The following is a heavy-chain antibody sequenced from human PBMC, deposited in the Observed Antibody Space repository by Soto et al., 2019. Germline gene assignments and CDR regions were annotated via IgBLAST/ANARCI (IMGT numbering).Heavy chain of an antibody. CDR1: GNSFTSYW. Sequence: XESLNISWQCSGNSFTSYWIGVVLQMPGKGLEWMGFIYPGDSDTRYSPSFQGQVTISADKSISTAYLQWSSVKASDTAVYYCAAEGISPGNYNYYAMDVWGQGTTVTVSS. CDR2: IYPGDSDT. D-gene: IGHD6-13*01. CDR3: AAEGISPGNYNYYAMDV. V-gene: IGHV5-51*01. J-gene: IGHJ6*02.